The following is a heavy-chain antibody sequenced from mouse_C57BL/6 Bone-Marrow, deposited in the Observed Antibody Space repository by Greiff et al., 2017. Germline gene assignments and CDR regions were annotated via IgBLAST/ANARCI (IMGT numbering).Heavy chain of an antibody. CDR2: INPYNGGT. V-gene: IGHV1-19*01. Sequence: EVKLQESGPVLVKPGASVKMSCKASGYTFTDYYMNWVKQSHGKSLEWIGVINPYNGGTSYNQKFKGKATLTVDKSSSTAYMELNSLTSEDSAVYYCAREALRVAYWGQGTLVTVSA. D-gene: IGHD2-12*01. J-gene: IGHJ3*01. CDR1: GYTFTDYY. CDR3: AREALRVAY.